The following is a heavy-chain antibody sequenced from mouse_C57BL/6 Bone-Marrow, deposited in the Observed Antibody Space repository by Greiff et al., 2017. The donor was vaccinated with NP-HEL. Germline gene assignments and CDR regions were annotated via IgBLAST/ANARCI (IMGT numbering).Heavy chain of an antibody. D-gene: IGHD1-1*01. V-gene: IGHV14-2*01. Sequence: EVQLQQSGAELVKPGASVKLSCTASGFNIKDYYMHWVKQRTEQGLEWIGRIDPEDGEPKSAPKFQGKAPITADPSSNTAYRQLSSLTSEDTAVYYCARVSLTTVVDGAMDYWGQGTSVTVSS. J-gene: IGHJ4*01. CDR3: ARVSLTTVVDGAMDY. CDR2: IDPEDGEP. CDR1: GFNIKDYY.